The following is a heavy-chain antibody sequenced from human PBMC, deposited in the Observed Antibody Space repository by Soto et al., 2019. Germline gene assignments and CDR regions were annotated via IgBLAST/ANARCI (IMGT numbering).Heavy chain of an antibody. CDR2: IGTAGDT. CDR1: GFTFSSYD. CDR3: ARVSRFPEYSSSWYYFDY. V-gene: IGHV3-13*01. Sequence: PGGSLRLSCAASGFTFSSYDMHWVRQATGKGQEWVSAIGTAGDTYYPASVKGRFTISRENAKNSLYLLMNSLRAGDTAVYYCARVSRFPEYSSSWYYFDYWGQGTLVTVSS. J-gene: IGHJ4*02. D-gene: IGHD6-13*01.